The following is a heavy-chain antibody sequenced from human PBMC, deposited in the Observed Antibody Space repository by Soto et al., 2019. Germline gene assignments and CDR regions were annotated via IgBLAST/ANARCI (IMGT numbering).Heavy chain of an antibody. CDR3: ARGYCSGGTCYLFDN. J-gene: IGHJ4*02. CDR2: IIPIFGTA. CDR1: GYTFTSYD. V-gene: IGHV1-69*06. D-gene: IGHD2-15*01. Sequence: QVQLVQSGAEVKKPGASVKVSCKASGYTFTSYDINWVRQAPGQGLEWMGEIIPIFGTANYAQMFQGRLTITADKSTTTAYMELSGLRSEDTAVYFCARGYCSGGTCYLFDNWGQGTLVTVSS.